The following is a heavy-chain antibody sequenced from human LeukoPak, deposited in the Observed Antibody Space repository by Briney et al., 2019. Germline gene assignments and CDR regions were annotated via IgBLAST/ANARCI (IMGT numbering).Heavy chain of an antibody. CDR3: ARDPDWGSPRYYFDY. D-gene: IGHD7-27*01. J-gene: IGHJ4*02. Sequence: GRSLRLSCAASGFTFSSYAMHWVRQAPGKGLEWVAVISYDGSNKYYADSVKGRFTISRDNSKNTLYLQMNSLRAEDTAVYYCARDPDWGSPRYYFDYWGQGTLVTVSS. V-gene: IGHV3-30-3*01. CDR1: GFTFSSYA. CDR2: ISYDGSNK.